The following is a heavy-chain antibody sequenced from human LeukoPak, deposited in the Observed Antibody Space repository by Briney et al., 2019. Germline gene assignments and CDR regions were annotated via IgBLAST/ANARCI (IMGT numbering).Heavy chain of an antibody. Sequence: SETLSLTCTVSGASISDSSYFWGWIRQPPGKGLEWIGSIHYGGSTFYNPSLKSRLSVSVDTSKNQFSLKLTSVTAADTAVYYCARQSKHYDILTGYRPDAFDVWGQGTTVTVSS. CDR2: IHYGGST. CDR1: GASISDSSYF. D-gene: IGHD3-9*01. V-gene: IGHV4-39*01. J-gene: IGHJ3*01. CDR3: ARQSKHYDILTGYRPDAFDV.